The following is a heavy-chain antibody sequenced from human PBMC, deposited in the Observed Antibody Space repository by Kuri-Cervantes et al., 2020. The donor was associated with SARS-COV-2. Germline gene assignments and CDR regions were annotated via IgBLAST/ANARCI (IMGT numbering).Heavy chain of an antibody. D-gene: IGHD3-10*01. CDR3: ARDQPRFFMVRGQDAFDI. Sequence: SETLSLTCTVSGGSISSYYWSWIRQPPGKGLEWIGYIYYSGSTNYNPSLKSRVTISVDTSKNQFSLKLSSVTAADTAVYYCARDQPRFFMVRGQDAFDIWGQGTMVTVSS. CDR1: GGSISSYY. J-gene: IGHJ3*02. CDR2: IYYSGST. V-gene: IGHV4-59*01.